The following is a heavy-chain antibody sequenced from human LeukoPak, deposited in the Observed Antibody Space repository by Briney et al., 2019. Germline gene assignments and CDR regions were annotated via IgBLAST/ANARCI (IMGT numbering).Heavy chain of an antibody. CDR1: AFTFSSYS. V-gene: IGHV3-21*01. CDR2: ISSSGTYI. J-gene: IGHJ4*02. CDR3: ARVPPSSGWYIFDN. Sequence: PGGSLRLSCAASAFTFSSYSMNWVRQAPGKGLEWVSSISSSGTYIYYADSVKGRFTISSDNAKSSLYLQMNSLRVEDTAVYYCARVPPSSGWYIFDNWGQGTLVTVSS. D-gene: IGHD6-19*01.